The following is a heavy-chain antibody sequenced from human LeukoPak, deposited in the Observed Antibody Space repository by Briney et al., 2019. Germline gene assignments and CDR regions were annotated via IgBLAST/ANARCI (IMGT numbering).Heavy chain of an antibody. CDR3: ARSQRPGYSSSWYLGAGFDI. Sequence: ASVTVSFKASGYTFTDYYMFWVRQAPGKGREWMGWINHNTGDANYAQKFQGRVTMTRDTSISTAYMELNRLTSDYTAVFYCARSQRPGYSSSWYLGAGFDIWGQGTMVTVSS. J-gene: IGHJ3*02. CDR2: INHNTGDA. D-gene: IGHD6-13*01. V-gene: IGHV1-2*02. CDR1: GYTFTDYY.